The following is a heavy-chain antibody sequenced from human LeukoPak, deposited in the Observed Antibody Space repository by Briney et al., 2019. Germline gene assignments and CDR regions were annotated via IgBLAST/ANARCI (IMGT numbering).Heavy chain of an antibody. CDR3: ARPFCSGGSCYSGYDAFDI. V-gene: IGHV3-43D*03. D-gene: IGHD2-15*01. J-gene: IGHJ3*02. CDR1: GFTFDEYA. CDR2: ISWDGGST. Sequence: GGSLRLSCAASGFTFDEYAMHWVRQAPGEGLGVVSLISWDGGSTYYADSVKGRFTISRDNSKNSLYLQMNSLRAEDTALYYCARPFCSGGSCYSGYDAFDIWGQGSMVTVSS.